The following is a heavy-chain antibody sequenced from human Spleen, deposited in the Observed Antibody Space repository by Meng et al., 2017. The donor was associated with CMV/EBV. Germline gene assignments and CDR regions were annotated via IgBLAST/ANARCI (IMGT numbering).Heavy chain of an antibody. CDR3: AKLSAYSHDY. D-gene: IGHD4-11*01. CDR1: GFTFSSNP. Sequence: LSCAACGFTFSSNPMSWVRRAPGKGLELVAKIQKDGSEKYYVDSVKGGFTISRDNAKNSLFLQMSSLRVEDTALYYCAKLSAYSHDYWGQGTLVTVSS. J-gene: IGHJ4*02. CDR2: IQKDGSEK. V-gene: IGHV3-7*01.